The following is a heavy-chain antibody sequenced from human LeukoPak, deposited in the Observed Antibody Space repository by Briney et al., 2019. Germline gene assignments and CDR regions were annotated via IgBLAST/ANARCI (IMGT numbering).Heavy chain of an antibody. Sequence: SVKVSCKASGGTFSSYAISWVRQAPGQGLEWMGGIIPIFGTANYAQKFQGRVTITTDESTSTAYMELSSLRSEDTAVYYCARRAGSGGYWSLYNWFDPWGQGTLVTVSS. CDR2: IIPIFGTA. CDR1: GGTFSSYA. D-gene: IGHD3-10*01. CDR3: ARRAGSGGYWSLYNWFDP. V-gene: IGHV1-69*05. J-gene: IGHJ5*02.